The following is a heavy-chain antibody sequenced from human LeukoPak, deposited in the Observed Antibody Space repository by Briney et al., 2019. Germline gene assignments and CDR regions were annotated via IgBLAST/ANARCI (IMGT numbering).Heavy chain of an antibody. Sequence: ASVKVSCKASGGTFSSYAISWVRQAPGQGLEWMGGIIPIFGTANYAQKFQGRVTITADKSTSTAYMELSSLRSEDTAVYYCAGGGNYYWAPDYWGQGTLVTVSS. CDR1: GGTFSSYA. CDR3: AGGGNYYWAPDY. J-gene: IGHJ4*02. CDR2: IIPIFGTA. D-gene: IGHD3-22*01. V-gene: IGHV1-69*06.